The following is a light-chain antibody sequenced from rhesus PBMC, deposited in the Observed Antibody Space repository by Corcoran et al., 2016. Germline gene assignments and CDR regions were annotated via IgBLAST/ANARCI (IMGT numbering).Light chain of an antibody. CDR1: QGISNW. CDR3: QQHDNSPPT. CDR2: RAS. Sequence: DIQMTQSPSSLSASVGDRVTITCRASQGISNWLAWSQQKPGKARKLLIYRASNLETGVPSRFRGSGSGTDFTLTISSLQPEDIATYYCQQHDNSPPTFGPGTKLDIK. J-gene: IGKJ3*01. V-gene: IGKV1-69*01.